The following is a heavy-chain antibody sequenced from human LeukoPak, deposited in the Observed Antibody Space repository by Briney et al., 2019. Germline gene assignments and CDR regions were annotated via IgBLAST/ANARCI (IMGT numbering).Heavy chain of an antibody. CDR2: INPNSGGT. CDR1: GYTFTDYY. V-gene: IGHV1-2*02. CDR3: ASFSGLELGPPFDY. D-gene: IGHD1-26*01. J-gene: IGHJ4*02. Sequence: ASVKVSCKASGYTFTDYYMHWVRQAPGQGLEWMGWINPNSGGTNYAQKFQGRVTMTRDTSISTAYMELSRLRSDDTAVYYCASFSGLELGPPFDYWGQGTLVTVSS.